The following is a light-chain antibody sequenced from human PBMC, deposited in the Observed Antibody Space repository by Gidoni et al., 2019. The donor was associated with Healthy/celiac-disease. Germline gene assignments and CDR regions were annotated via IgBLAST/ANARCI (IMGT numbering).Light chain of an antibody. CDR2: GNS. CDR3: QSYDSSLSGWV. CDR1: SSNSGAGYD. Sequence: QSVLTQPPSVSGAPGQTVTISGTGSSSNSGAGYDVHWYQQLPGTTPKLLISGNSNRPSGVPDRFSGSKSGTSASLAITGLQAEDEADYYCQSYDSSLSGWVFGGGTKLTVL. J-gene: IGLJ3*02. V-gene: IGLV1-40*01.